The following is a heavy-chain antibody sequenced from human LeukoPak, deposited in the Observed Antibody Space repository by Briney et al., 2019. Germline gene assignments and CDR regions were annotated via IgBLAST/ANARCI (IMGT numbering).Heavy chain of an antibody. CDR2: INHSGIT. Sequence: SETLSLTCAVYGGSFSSYYWSWIRQPPGKGLEWIGEINHSGITNYNPSLKSRVTISVDTSKNQFSLTLSSVTAADTAVYYCARGEVGANYYFDYWGQGTLVTVSS. CDR1: GGSFSSYY. CDR3: ARGEVGANYYFDY. D-gene: IGHD1-26*01. J-gene: IGHJ4*02. V-gene: IGHV4-34*01.